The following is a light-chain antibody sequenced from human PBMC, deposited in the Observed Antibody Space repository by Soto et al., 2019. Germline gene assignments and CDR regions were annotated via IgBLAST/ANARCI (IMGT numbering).Light chain of an antibody. CDR1: RSISDW. Sequence: IQMTQSPSSLSPSVGDRVTITCLASRSISDWLAWYQQKPGKAPELLIFDASNLKSGVSSRFSGSGSGTEFTLTISRLQPDDVATYYCLQYSSHSWTFGQGTKVDI. CDR2: DAS. J-gene: IGKJ1*01. CDR3: LQYSSHSWT. V-gene: IGKV1-5*01.